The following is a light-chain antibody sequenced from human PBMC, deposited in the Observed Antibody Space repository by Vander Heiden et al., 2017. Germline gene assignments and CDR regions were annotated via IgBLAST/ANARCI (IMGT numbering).Light chain of an antibody. V-gene: IGKV1-33*01. CDR2: DAS. CDR1: QGISNY. J-gene: IGKJ2*01. Sequence: IHLTPSPSSLSASVGDRVTITCQASQGISNYLNWYQQKPGKAPKLLIYDASNLETGVPSRFSGSGSGTDFTFTISSLQPEDIATYYCQQYDNLPYTFGQGTKLEIK. CDR3: QQYDNLPYT.